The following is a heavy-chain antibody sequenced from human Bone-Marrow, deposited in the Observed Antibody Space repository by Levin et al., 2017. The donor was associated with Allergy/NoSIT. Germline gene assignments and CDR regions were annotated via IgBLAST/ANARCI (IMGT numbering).Heavy chain of an antibody. V-gene: IGHV3-15*01. CDR2: IKSKTDGGTT. J-gene: IGHJ4*02. CDR3: TTLGGVTNDY. CDR1: EFTFSIAW. D-gene: IGHD2-21*02. Sequence: GGSLRLSCAVSEFTFSIAWMSWVRQAPGKGLEWVGRIKSKTDGGTTDYAAPVKGRFTISRDDSESTLYLQMNSLKTEDTALYYCTTLGGVTNDYWGQGTLVTVSS.